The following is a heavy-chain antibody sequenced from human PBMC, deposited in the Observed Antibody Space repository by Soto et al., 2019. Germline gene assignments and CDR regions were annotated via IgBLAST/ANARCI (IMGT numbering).Heavy chain of an antibody. CDR2: INHSGST. J-gene: IGHJ6*04. CDR3: VRGGMGQQLVFSMDV. D-gene: IGHD6-13*01. Sequence: SETLSLTCAVYGGSFSGYYWSWIRQPPGKGLEWIGEINHSGSTNYNPSLKSRVTISVDTSKNQFSLKLSSVTAADTAVYYCVRGGMGQQLVFSMDVWGKGTRVTVSS. CDR1: GGSFSGYY. V-gene: IGHV4-34*01.